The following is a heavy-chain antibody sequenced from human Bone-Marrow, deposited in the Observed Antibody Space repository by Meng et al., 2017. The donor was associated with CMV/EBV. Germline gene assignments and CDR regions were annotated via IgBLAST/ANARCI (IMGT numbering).Heavy chain of an antibody. CDR2: IGASGANT. J-gene: IGHJ6*02. CDR3: ARDYGMDV. Sequence: GESLKISCAASGFTFSSYSMNWVRQAPGKGLEWVSLIGASGANTYYADSVKGRFTISRDNAKNSLYLQMNSLRAEDTAVYYCARDYGMDVWGQGTTVTVSS. V-gene: IGHV3-21*01. CDR1: GFTFSSYS.